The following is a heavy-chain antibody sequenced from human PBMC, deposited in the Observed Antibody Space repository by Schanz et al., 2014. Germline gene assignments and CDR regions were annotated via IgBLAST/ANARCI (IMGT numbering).Heavy chain of an antibody. CDR2: ISGSGGST. D-gene: IGHD3-3*01. J-gene: IGHJ4*02. CDR3: ARDKGGYYPFDY. V-gene: IGHV3-23*01. CDR1: GFTFSSYA. Sequence: EVQLLESGGGLVQPGGSLRLSCAASGFTFSSYAMSWVRQAPGKGLEWVSAISGSGGSTYYADSVKGRFIISRDNSKNTLYLQMNSLRGEDTAVYYCARDKGGYYPFDYWGQGTLVTVSS.